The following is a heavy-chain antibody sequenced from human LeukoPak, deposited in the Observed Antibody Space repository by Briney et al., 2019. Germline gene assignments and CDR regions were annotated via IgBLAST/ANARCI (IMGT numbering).Heavy chain of an antibody. CDR2: IYHTGST. CDR1: GGSVSDYY. CDR3: ARGGYYGSGNDFRFDP. J-gene: IGHJ5*02. V-gene: IGHV4-59*02. D-gene: IGHD3-10*01. Sequence: SETLSLTCTISGGSVSDYYWSWIRQSPGKGLEWIGYIYHTGSTSYSPSLKSRVTISADTSKNQFSLKLSSVTAADTAVYYCARGGYYGSGNDFRFDPWGQGTLVTVSS.